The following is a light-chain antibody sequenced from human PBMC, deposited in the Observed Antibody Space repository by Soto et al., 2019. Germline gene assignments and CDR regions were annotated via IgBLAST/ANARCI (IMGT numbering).Light chain of an antibody. CDR3: CSYAGSSWV. V-gene: IGLV2-23*02. Sequence: QAVVTQPASVSGSPGQSITISCTGTSSDVGSYNLVSWYQQHPGKAPKLMIYEVSKRPSGVSNRFSGSKSGNTASLTISGLQAEDEADYYCCSYAGSSWVFGTGTKLTVL. J-gene: IGLJ1*01. CDR2: EVS. CDR1: SSDVGSYNL.